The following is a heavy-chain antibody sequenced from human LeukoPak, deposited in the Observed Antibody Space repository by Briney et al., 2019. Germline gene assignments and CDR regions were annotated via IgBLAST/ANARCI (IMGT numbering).Heavy chain of an antibody. Sequence: ASVKVSCKAFGYTFTSNYMHWVRQAPGQGPEWMGVISPSGGSTTYAQKFQGRVTLTRDMSTSTDYLELSSLRSEDTAVYYCARVRKRITMIVVTKAEGWFDPWGQGTLVTVSS. V-gene: IGHV1-46*01. CDR1: GYTFTSNY. D-gene: IGHD3-22*01. J-gene: IGHJ5*02. CDR2: ISPSGGST. CDR3: ARVRKRITMIVVTKAEGWFDP.